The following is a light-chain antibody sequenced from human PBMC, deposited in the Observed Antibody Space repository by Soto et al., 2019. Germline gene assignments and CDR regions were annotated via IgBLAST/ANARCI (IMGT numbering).Light chain of an antibody. J-gene: IGKJ4*01. V-gene: IGKV1-9*01. CDR1: QGISSY. Sequence: DIQMTQSPSSLSASVGDRVTITCRASQGISSYLAWYQQKPGKAPKLLIYAASTLQSGVPSRFSGSGSGTEFTLTISSLQPEDFATYYCQQLNSYPRTFGGGTKVDNK. CDR2: AAS. CDR3: QQLNSYPRT.